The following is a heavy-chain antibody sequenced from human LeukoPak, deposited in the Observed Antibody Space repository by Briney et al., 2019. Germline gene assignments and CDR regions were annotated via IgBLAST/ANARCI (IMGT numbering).Heavy chain of an antibody. V-gene: IGHV4-39*01. CDR3: AKHYMGSSYNRALDY. CDR2: IYYSGYT. Sequence: PSETLSLTCSVSGGSISSSSSYWGWIRQPPGKGLEWIGSIYYSGYTYYNPSLESRVTISVDTSENQFSLKLSSVTAADTAIYYCAKHYMGSSYNRALDYWGQGTLVTVSS. CDR1: GGSISSSSSY. J-gene: IGHJ4*02. D-gene: IGHD3-10*01.